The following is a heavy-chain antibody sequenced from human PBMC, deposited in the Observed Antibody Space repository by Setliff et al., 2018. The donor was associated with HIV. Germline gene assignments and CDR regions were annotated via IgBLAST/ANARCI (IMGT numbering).Heavy chain of an antibody. CDR1: EFTFSSYA. J-gene: IGHJ3*02. D-gene: IGHD3-10*02. Sequence: GGSQRLSCAASEFTFSSYAMSWVRQAPGKGLEWVSSISGSGANTYYADSVKGRFTISRDNSKNTLYLQMNSLRAEDTAVYYCAKVLVFGIDVFDIWGQGTMVTVSS. CDR3: AKVLVFGIDVFDI. V-gene: IGHV3-23*01. CDR2: ISGSGANT.